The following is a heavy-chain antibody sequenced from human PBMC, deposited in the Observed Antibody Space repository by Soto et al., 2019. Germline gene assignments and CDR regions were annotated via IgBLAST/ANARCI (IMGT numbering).Heavy chain of an antibody. V-gene: IGHV3-74*02. CDR1: GFSFSSYW. CDR3: ARSVTNDACYM. CDR2: INSDGSST. D-gene: IGHD2-8*01. Sequence: EVQLVKSGGGLVQPGGSLRLSCAASGFSFSSYWMYWVRQAPGKGLVWVSRINSDGSSTSYADSVKGRFTISRDNAKNPLYLQRNALRAEDTAVFYCARSVTNDACYMWGQGTVVTVSS. J-gene: IGHJ3*02.